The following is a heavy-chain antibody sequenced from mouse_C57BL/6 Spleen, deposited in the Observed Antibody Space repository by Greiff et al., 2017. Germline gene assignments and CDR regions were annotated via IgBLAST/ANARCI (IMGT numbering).Heavy chain of an antibody. J-gene: IGHJ2*01. V-gene: IGHV5-17*01. CDR2: ISSGSSTI. CDR1: GFTFSDYG. Sequence: EVQLVESGGGLVKPGGSLKLSCAASGFTFSDYGMHWVRQAPEKGLEWVAYISSGSSTIYYADTVKGRFTISRDNAKNTLFLQMTSLRSEDTAMYYCASYGGAMDYWGQGTTLTVSS. CDR3: ASYGGAMDY. D-gene: IGHD1-1*01.